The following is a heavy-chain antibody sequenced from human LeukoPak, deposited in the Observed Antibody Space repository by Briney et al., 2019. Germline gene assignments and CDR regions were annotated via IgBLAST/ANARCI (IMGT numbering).Heavy chain of an antibody. CDR2: IYTNGST. Sequence: SETLSLTCTVSGGSISYYYWSWIRQPAGKGLEWIGRIYTNGSTNYNPSLKSRVTISVDTSKNQFSLKLSSVTAADTAVYYCARHRRGVINSGQFDYWGQGTLVTVSS. D-gene: IGHD3-10*01. CDR1: GGSISYYY. V-gene: IGHV4-4*07. J-gene: IGHJ4*02. CDR3: ARHRRGVINSGQFDY.